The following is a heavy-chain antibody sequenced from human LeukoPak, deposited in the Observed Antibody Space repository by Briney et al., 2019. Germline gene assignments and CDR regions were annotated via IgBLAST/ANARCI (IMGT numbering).Heavy chain of an antibody. D-gene: IGHD5-18*01. CDR1: GGTFSSYA. V-gene: IGHV1-69*13. CDR2: IIPIFGTA. Sequence: GASVKVSCKASGGTFSSYAISWVRQAPGQGLEWVGGIIPIFGTANYAQKFQGRVTITADESTSTAYMELSSLRSEDTAVYYCARDGPRGGDTATSPYYYYGMDVWGQGTTVTVSS. CDR3: ARDGPRGGDTATSPYYYYGMDV. J-gene: IGHJ6*02.